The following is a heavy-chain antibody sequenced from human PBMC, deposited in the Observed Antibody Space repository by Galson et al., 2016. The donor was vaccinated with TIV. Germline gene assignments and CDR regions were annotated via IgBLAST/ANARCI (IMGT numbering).Heavy chain of an antibody. CDR3: AKCRNTAMDTYYYYYGLDV. V-gene: IGHV1-69*13. D-gene: IGHD5-18*01. CDR1: GDTFSNFV. Sequence: SVKVSCKASGDTFSNFVISWVRQAPGQGLEWMGGIIPLFGEAHYAQKFQGRVTISADESTSTVRMELSGLRSGDTAMYYCAKCRNTAMDTYYYYYGLDVWGQGTTVTVSS. CDR2: IIPLFGEA. J-gene: IGHJ6*02.